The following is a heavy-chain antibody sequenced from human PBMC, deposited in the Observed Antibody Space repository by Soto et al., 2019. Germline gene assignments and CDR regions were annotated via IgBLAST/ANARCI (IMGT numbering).Heavy chain of an antibody. V-gene: IGHV3-23*01. J-gene: IGHJ4*02. CDR1: GFTFSSYA. CDR2: FSGSGGST. D-gene: IGHD5-18*01. Sequence: GGSLRLSCAASGFTFSSYAMGWVRQASGKGLEWVSAFSGSGGSTYYADSVKGRFTISRDNSKNTLYMQMNSLRAEDTAVYYCAKLPRAVQLWLYGFDYWGQGTLVTVSS. CDR3: AKLPRAVQLWLYGFDY.